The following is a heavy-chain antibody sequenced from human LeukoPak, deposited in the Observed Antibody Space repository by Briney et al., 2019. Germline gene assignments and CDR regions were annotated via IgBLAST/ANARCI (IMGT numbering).Heavy chain of an antibody. D-gene: IGHD6-19*01. Sequence: GGSLRLSCAASGFTYSSYWMSWVRQAPGKGLEWVSAISGSGDSTYYADSVKGRFTISRDNSKNTLYLQMNSLRAEDTAVYFCAKDSGPYASGWYWFDPWGQGTLVTVSS. CDR1: GFTYSSYW. CDR2: ISGSGDST. V-gene: IGHV3-23*01. CDR3: AKDSGPYASGWYWFDP. J-gene: IGHJ5*02.